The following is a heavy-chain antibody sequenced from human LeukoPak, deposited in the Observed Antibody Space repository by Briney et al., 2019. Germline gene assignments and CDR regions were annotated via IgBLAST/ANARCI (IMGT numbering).Heavy chain of an antibody. CDR1: GYSLTNYY. J-gene: IGHJ4*02. V-gene: IGHV4-59*08. D-gene: IGHD3-16*02. CDR2: IYYSGTV. CDR3: ARLGSFFDS. Sequence: SETLSLTRTVSGYSLTNYYWSWIRQPPGKGLQWIGYIYYSGTVNYNPSLKSRVTISVDTSNNQFSLNLSSVTAADTAVYYCARLGSFFDSWGQGSLVTVSS.